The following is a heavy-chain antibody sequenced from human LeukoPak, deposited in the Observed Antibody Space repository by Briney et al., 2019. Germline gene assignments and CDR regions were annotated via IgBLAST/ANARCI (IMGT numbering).Heavy chain of an antibody. Sequence: SETLSLTCTVSGGSISGSSYYWGWIRQPPGKGLEWIVSIMYDSGSTYYNPSLKSRVTISVDTSKNQFSLKLSSVTAADTAVYFCARQGSGRAFDIWGQGTMVTVSS. CDR2: IMYDSGST. CDR3: ARQGSGRAFDI. J-gene: IGHJ3*02. V-gene: IGHV4-39*01. CDR1: GGSISGSSYY.